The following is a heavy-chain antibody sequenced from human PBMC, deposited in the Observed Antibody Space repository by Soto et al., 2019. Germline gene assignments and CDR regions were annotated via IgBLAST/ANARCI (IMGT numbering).Heavy chain of an antibody. CDR2: IWYDGSNK. CDR1: GFTFSSYA. CDR3: ARTVSVDYYYAMDV. V-gene: IGHV3-33*01. Sequence: QVQLVESGGGVVQPGRSLGLSCAASGFTFSSYAMHWVRQPPGKGLEWVAVIWYDGSNKYYADSAKGRITISRDNSKNTLYLQMNSLRAEDTAVYYCARTVSVDYYYAMDVWGQGTTVTVSS. D-gene: IGHD6-19*01. J-gene: IGHJ6*02.